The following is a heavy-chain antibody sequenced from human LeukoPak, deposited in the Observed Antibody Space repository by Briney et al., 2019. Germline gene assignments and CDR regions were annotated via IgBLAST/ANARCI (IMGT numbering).Heavy chain of an antibody. J-gene: IGHJ4*02. CDR2: IYYSGST. Sequence: SETLSLTCAVYGGSFSGYYWSWIRQPPGKGLEWIGYIYYSGSTNYNPSLKSRVTISVDTSKNQFSLKLSSVTAADTAVYYCARGDSSGWSKYYFDYWGQGTLVTVSS. CDR1: GGSFSGYY. CDR3: ARGDSSGWSKYYFDY. V-gene: IGHV4-59*08. D-gene: IGHD6-19*01.